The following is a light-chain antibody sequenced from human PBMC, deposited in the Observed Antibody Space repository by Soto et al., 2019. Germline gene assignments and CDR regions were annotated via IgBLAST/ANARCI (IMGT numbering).Light chain of an antibody. CDR1: NIGSKN. Sequence: SYELTQPLSVSVALGQTARITCGGNNIGSKNVHWYQQKPGQAPVLVIYRDSSRPSGIPERFSGSNSGNTATLTITRAQDGDEADYYCQVGDSSTVVFCGGTKLTVL. CDR3: QVGDSSTVV. J-gene: IGLJ2*01. V-gene: IGLV3-9*01. CDR2: RDS.